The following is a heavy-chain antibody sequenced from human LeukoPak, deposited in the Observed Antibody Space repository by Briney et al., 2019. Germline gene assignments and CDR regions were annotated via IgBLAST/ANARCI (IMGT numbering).Heavy chain of an antibody. V-gene: IGHV3-21*01. J-gene: IGHJ5*02. CDR2: ISSSSSYI. CDR1: GFTFSSYS. D-gene: IGHD6-13*01. CDR3: ARCGRPSSCSNWFDP. Sequence: GSLRLSCAASGFTFSSYSMNWVRQAPGKGLEWVSSISSSSSYIYYADSVKGRFTISRGNAKNSLYLQMNSLRAEDTAVYYCARCGRPSSCSNWFDPWGQGPLVTVSS.